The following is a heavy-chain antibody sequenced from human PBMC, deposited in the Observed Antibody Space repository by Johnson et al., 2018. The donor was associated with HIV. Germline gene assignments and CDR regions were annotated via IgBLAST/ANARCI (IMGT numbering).Heavy chain of an antibody. V-gene: IGHV3-30*03. CDR1: GFTFRNYW. Sequence: QVQLVESGGGLVQPGGSLRLSCAASGFTFRNYWMSWVRQAPGKGLEWVALISYDGSNKYYTDSVKGRFTISRDTSKNPLYLQMNSLGAEDTAVYYCAREGGATIFGVVMPDVYAFDIWGQGTMVTVS. CDR2: ISYDGSNK. J-gene: IGHJ3*02. CDR3: AREGGATIFGVVMPDVYAFDI. D-gene: IGHD3-3*01.